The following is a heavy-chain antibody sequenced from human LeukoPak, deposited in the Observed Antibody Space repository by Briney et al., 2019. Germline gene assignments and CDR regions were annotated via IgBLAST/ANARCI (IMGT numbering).Heavy chain of an antibody. CDR3: AKEGGYRYLPPYYYYMDV. Sequence: GGSLSLSCAATGFTFSNYAMSWVRQATGKGLEWVAANSGIGGSTYSADSVKGRFTISRDNSKNTLYLQMNSLRAEDTAVYYCAKEGGYRYLPPYYYYMDVWGKGTTVTVSS. D-gene: IGHD5-18*01. J-gene: IGHJ6*03. CDR1: GFTFSNYA. V-gene: IGHV3-23*01. CDR2: NSGIGGST.